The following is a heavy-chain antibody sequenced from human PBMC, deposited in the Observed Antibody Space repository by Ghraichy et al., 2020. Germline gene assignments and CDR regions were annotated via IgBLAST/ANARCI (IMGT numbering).Heavy chain of an antibody. Sequence: ASVKVSCKASGYTFTSYGISWVRQAPGQGLEWMGWISAYNGNTNYAQKLQGRVTMTTDTSTSTAYMELRSLRSDDTAVYYCARDKFRFGELLWDYWGQGTLVTVSS. CDR2: ISAYNGNT. D-gene: IGHD3-10*01. V-gene: IGHV1-18*04. CDR3: ARDKFRFGELLWDY. J-gene: IGHJ4*02. CDR1: GYTFTSYG.